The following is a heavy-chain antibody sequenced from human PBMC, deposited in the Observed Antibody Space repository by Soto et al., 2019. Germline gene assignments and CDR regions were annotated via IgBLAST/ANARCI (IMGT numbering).Heavy chain of an antibody. CDR3: ARGERDYDFWSGYPYYYYGMDV. V-gene: IGHV3-48*03. CDR2: ISSSGSTI. J-gene: IGHJ6*02. Sequence: GGSLRLSCAASGFTFSSYEMNWVRQAPGKGLEWVSYISSSGSTIYYADSVKGRFTISRDNAKNSLYLQMNSLRAEDTAVYYCARGERDYDFWSGYPYYYYGMDVWGQGTTVTVSS. D-gene: IGHD3-3*01. CDR1: GFTFSSYE.